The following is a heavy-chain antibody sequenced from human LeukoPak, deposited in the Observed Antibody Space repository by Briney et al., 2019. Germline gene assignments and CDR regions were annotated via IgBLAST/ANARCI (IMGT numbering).Heavy chain of an antibody. J-gene: IGHJ4*02. CDR2: INHSGST. V-gene: IGHV4-34*01. CDR3: ARGRLEETTVTTTDDY. Sequence: SSETLSLTCAVYGGSFSGYYWSWIRQPPGKGLEWIGEINHSGSTNYNPSLKSRVTISVDTSKNQFSLKLSSVTAADTAVYYCARGRLEETTVTTTDDYWGQGTLVTVSS. CDR1: GGSFSGYY. D-gene: IGHD4-17*01.